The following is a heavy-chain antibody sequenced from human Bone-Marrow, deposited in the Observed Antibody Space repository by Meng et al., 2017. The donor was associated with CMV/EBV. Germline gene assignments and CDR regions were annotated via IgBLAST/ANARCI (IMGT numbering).Heavy chain of an antibody. D-gene: IGHD2-2*01. V-gene: IGHV6-1*01. CDR1: AA. CDR3: ARDLTRVPAAIHYYYYGMDV. J-gene: IGHJ6*02. CDR2: TYYRSKWYN. Sequence: AAWNWIRQYPSRGLEWLGRTYYRSKWYNDYAVSVKSRITINPDTSKNQFSLQLNSVTPEDTAVYYCARDLTRVPAAIHYYYYGMDVWGQGTTVTVSS.